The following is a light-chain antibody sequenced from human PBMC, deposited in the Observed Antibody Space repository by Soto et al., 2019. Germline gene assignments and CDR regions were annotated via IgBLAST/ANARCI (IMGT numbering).Light chain of an antibody. CDR3: SSYTSSSTLV. CDR2: DVS. Sequence: QSVLTQPASVSGSTGQSITISCTGTSSDVGDYNYVSCYQQHPGKAPKLMIYDVSNRPSAVSNRFSGSKSGNTASLTISRLQAEDEADYYCSSYTSSSTLVFGGGTKLTVL. CDR1: SSDVGDYNY. V-gene: IGLV2-14*01. J-gene: IGLJ2*01.